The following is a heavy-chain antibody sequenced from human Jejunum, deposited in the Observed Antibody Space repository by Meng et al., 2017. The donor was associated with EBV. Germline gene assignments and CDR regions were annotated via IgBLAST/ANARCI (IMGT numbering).Heavy chain of an antibody. CDR1: GFTFSSYW. D-gene: IGHD6-25*01. V-gene: IGHV3-74*01. J-gene: IGHJ4*02. CDR2: INEDGRIT. CDR3: SRDLVGSADD. Sequence: VGSGGTFVKPGESLRLSGASSGFTFSSYWMHWVRQAPGKGLVWVSRINEDGRITTYADSVKGRFTISRDNTKNTLYLQMNSLRAEDTAVYFCSRDLVGSADDWGQGTLVTVPS.